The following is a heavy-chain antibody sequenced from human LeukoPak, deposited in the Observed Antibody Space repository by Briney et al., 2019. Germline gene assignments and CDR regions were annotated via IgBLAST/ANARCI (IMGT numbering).Heavy chain of an antibody. CDR1: GYTFTSYA. CDR2: INAGNGNT. J-gene: IGHJ4*02. Sequence: ASVKVSCEASGYTFTSYAMHWVRQAPGQRLEWMGWINAGNGNTKYSQKFQGRVTITRDTSASTAYMELSSLRSEDPAVYYCARARTVTTLAYWGQEPLVTVSS. CDR3: ARARTVTTLAY. V-gene: IGHV1-3*01. D-gene: IGHD4-17*01.